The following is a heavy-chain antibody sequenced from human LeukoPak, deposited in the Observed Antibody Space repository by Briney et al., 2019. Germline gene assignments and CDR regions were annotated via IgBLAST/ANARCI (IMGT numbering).Heavy chain of an antibody. CDR3: AIGNVETRAYYFDY. CDR1: GGTFSSYA. Sequence: ASVKVSCKASGGTFSSYAISWVRQAPGQGLEWRGGIIPIFGTANYAQKFQGRVTITTDESTSTAYMELSSLRSEDTAVYYCAIGNVETRAYYFDYWGQGTLVTVSS. CDR2: IIPIFGTA. V-gene: IGHV1-69*05. D-gene: IGHD1-1*01. J-gene: IGHJ4*02.